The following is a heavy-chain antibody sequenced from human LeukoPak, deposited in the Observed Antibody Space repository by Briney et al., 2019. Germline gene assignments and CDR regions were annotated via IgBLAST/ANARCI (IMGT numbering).Heavy chain of an antibody. CDR1: GFTFSSYA. J-gene: IGHJ1*01. Sequence: GGSLRLSCAASGFTFSSYAMSWVRQAPGKGLEWVSAISGGGGSKYYADSVKGRFSISRDSSKNTLYLQMNSLRAEDTAAYHCAKDHPMGPFSQHWGQGTLVTVSS. D-gene: IGHD3-10*01. CDR2: ISGGGGSK. V-gene: IGHV3-23*01. CDR3: AKDHPMGPFSQH.